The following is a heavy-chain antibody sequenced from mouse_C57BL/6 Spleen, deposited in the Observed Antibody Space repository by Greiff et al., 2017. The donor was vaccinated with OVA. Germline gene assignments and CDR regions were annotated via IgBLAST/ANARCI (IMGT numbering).Heavy chain of an antibody. CDR1: GYSITSGYY. D-gene: IGHD1-1*01. J-gene: IGHJ1*03. CDR2: ISYDGSN. Sequence: DVQLQESGPGLVKPSQSLSLTCSVTGYSITSGYYWNWIRQFPGNKLEWMGYISYDGSNNYNPSLKNRISITRDTSKNQFFLKLNSVTTEDTATYYCAREDYGSSYVDYWYFDVWGTGTTVTVSS. V-gene: IGHV3-6*01. CDR3: AREDYGSSYVDYWYFDV.